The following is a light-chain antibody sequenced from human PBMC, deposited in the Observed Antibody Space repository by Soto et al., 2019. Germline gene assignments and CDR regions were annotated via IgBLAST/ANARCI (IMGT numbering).Light chain of an antibody. J-gene: IGKJ3*01. CDR3: QQTYSTLEFT. CDR1: QSIKSY. CDR2: AAS. V-gene: IGKV1-39*01. Sequence: DIQMTQSPSSLSASVGDRVTITCRASQSIKSYLHWYQQKPGKAPKLLIYAASSLQSGVPSRFSGSGSGTDFTLTISSLQPEDFATYYCQQTYSTLEFTFGPGTKVDIK.